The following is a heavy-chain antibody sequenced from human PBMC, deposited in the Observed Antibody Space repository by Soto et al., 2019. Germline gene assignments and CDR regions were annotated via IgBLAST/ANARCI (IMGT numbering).Heavy chain of an antibody. Sequence: PGGSLRLSCAASGFTFSSYAMSWVRQAPGKGLEWVSAISGSGGSTYYADSVKGRFTISRDNSKNTLYLQMNSLRAEDTAVYYCAKGPEKQQLVHLETYYYGMDVWGQGTTVTVSS. CDR1: GFTFSSYA. V-gene: IGHV3-23*01. CDR2: ISGSGGST. J-gene: IGHJ6*02. CDR3: AKGPEKQQLVHLETYYYGMDV. D-gene: IGHD6-13*01.